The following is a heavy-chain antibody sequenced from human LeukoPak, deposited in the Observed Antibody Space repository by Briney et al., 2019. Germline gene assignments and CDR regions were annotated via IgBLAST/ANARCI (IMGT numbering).Heavy chain of an antibody. D-gene: IGHD6-6*01. Sequence: GGSLRLSCAASGFTLSSYAMSWVRQAPGKGLEWVSAITSGGSTYYADPVKGRFTISRDNSKNTLWLQMNSLRAEDTAAYYCAKESSYSSSFMDYWGQGTLVTVSS. CDR3: AKESSYSSSFMDY. CDR1: GFTLSSYA. CDR2: ITSGGST. V-gene: IGHV3-23*01. J-gene: IGHJ4*02.